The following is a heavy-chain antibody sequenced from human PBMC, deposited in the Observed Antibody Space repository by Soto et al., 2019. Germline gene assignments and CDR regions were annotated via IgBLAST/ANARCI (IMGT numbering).Heavy chain of an antibody. CDR2: IDPSDSYT. CDR3: ARSDSSGYYGYGMDV. J-gene: IGHJ6*02. CDR1: GYSFTSYW. D-gene: IGHD3-22*01. V-gene: IGHV5-10-1*01. Sequence: GASLKISGKGCGYSFTSYWISWVRQMPGKGLEWMGRIDPSDSYTNYSPSFQGHVTISADKSISTAYLQWSSLKASDTAMYYCARSDSSGYYGYGMDVWGQGTTVTVSS.